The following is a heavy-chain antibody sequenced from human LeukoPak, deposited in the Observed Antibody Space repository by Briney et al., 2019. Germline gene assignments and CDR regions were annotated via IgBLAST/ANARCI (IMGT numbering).Heavy chain of an antibody. CDR2: IIPIFGTA. CDR3: ARDHCYDSSGYYYEGAFDI. D-gene: IGHD3-22*01. CDR1: GGTFSSYV. J-gene: IGHJ3*02. Sequence: SVKVSCKASGGTFSSYVISWVRQAPGQGLEWMGGIIPIFGTANYAQKFQGRVTITADESTSTAYMELSSLRSEDTAVYYCARDHCYDSSGYYYEGAFDIWGQGTMVTVSS. V-gene: IGHV1-69*01.